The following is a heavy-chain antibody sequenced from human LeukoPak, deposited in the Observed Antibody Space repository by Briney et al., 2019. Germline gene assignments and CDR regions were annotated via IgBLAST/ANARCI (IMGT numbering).Heavy chain of an antibody. CDR3: ARDHSSGWYNVYAFDI. J-gene: IGHJ3*02. V-gene: IGHV3-30*04. CDR2: ISYDGSNK. D-gene: IGHD6-19*01. Sequence: GRSLRLSCAASGFTFSSYAMHWVRQAPGKGLEWVAVISYDGSNKYYADSVKGRFTISRDNSKNTLYLQMNSLRAEDTAVYYCARDHSSGWYNVYAFDIWGQGTMVTVSS. CDR1: GFTFSSYA.